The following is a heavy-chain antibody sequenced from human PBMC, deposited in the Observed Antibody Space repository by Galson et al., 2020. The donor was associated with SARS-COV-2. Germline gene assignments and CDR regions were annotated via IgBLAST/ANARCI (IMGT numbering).Heavy chain of an antibody. CDR2: ISSSGSTV. V-gene: IGHV3-48*03. CDR1: GFTFSSYE. J-gene: IGHJ5*02. CDR3: ARDPSSSWYNWFDP. D-gene: IGHD6-13*01. Sequence: GGSLRLSCAASGFTFSSYEMNWVRQALGKGLEWVSYISSSGSTVYYADSVKGRFTISRDNAKKSLYLQMNSLRAEDTALYYCARDPSSSWYNWFDPWGQGTLVTVSS.